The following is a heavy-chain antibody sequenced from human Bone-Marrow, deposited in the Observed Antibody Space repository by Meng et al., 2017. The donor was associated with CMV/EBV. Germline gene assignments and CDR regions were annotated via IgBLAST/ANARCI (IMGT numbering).Heavy chain of an antibody. CDR1: SSSSHY. Sequence: SSSSHYWGWVRQAPGKGLEWVANIKQDGSEKNYVDSVKGRFTISRDNDKNSLYLQMDSLGAEDTAMYFCASSYSNYGYYYYGMDVWGQGTTVTVSS. CDR3: ASSYSNYGYYYYGMDV. V-gene: IGHV3-7*01. J-gene: IGHJ6*02. CDR2: IKQDGSEK. D-gene: IGHD4-11*01.